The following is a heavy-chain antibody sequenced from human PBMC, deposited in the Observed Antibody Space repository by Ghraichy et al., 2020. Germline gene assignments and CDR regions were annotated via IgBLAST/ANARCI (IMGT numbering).Heavy chain of an antibody. J-gene: IGHJ5*02. Sequence: ASVKVSCKASGYTFTSYGISWVRQAPGQGLEWMGWISAYNGNTNYAQKLQGRVTMTTDTSTSTAYMELRSLRSDDTAVYYCARPGTYCSSTSCSIREGWFDPWGQGTLVTVSS. CDR3: ARPGTYCSSTSCSIREGWFDP. CDR2: ISAYNGNT. D-gene: IGHD2-2*01. CDR1: GYTFTSYG. V-gene: IGHV1-18*01.